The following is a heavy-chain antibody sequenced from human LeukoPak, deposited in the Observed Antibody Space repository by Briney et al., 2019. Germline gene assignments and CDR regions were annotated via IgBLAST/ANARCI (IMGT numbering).Heavy chain of an antibody. CDR2: ISSSSSYI. D-gene: IGHD3-3*01. Sequence: KSGRSLRLYCAVSSFTFSSYSMNSVRQAPGKGLEWVSSISSSSSYIYYADSVKGRFTISRDNAKNSLYLQMNSLRAEDTAVYYCARDFLLYYDFSGFFDYWGQGTLVTASS. J-gene: IGHJ4*02. V-gene: IGHV3-21*01. CDR3: ARDFLLYYDFSGFFDY. CDR1: SFTFSSYS.